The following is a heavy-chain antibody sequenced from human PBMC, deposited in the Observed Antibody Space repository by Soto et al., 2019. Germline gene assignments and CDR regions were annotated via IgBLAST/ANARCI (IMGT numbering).Heavy chain of an antibody. V-gene: IGHV4-30-2*01. J-gene: IGHJ5*02. D-gene: IGHD3-16*01. Sequence: QLQLQESGSGLVKPSQTLSLTCAVSGGSISSGNSYSWSWIRQPLGKGLEWIGSISHTGSTSYNPSLKGRVSMSVDKSKNQFSRKLSSVTAADMAVYFCARAVAPYLGTWFDPWGQGTLVSVSS. CDR1: GGSISSGNSYS. CDR2: ISHTGST. CDR3: ARAVAPYLGTWFDP.